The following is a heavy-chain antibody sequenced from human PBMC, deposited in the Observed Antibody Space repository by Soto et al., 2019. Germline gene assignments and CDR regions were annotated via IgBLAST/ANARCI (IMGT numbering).Heavy chain of an antibody. CDR2: IWYDGSNK. V-gene: IGHV3-33*01. D-gene: IGHD2-15*01. J-gene: IGHJ6*02. CDR3: AREMVVVAATAWGYYYYGMDV. CDR1: GFTFSSYG. Sequence: GGSLRLSCAASGFTFSSYGMHWVRQAPGKGLEWVAVIWYDGSNKYYADSVKGRFTISRDNSKNTLYLQMNSLRAEDTAVYYCAREMVVVAATAWGYYYYGMDVWGQGTTVTVSS.